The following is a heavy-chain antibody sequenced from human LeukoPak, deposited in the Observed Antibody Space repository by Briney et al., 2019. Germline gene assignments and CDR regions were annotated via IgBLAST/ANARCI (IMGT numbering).Heavy chain of an antibody. Sequence: SETLSLTCTVSGGSISSYYWGWIRQPPGKGLEWIGSIYYSGSTNYNPSLKSRVTISVDTSKNQFSLKLSSVTAADTAVYYCASRTPRTHHYYDSSGYGAFDIWGQGTMVTVSS. CDR2: IYYSGST. J-gene: IGHJ3*02. CDR3: ASRTPRTHHYYDSSGYGAFDI. CDR1: GGSISSYY. V-gene: IGHV4-59*08. D-gene: IGHD3-22*01.